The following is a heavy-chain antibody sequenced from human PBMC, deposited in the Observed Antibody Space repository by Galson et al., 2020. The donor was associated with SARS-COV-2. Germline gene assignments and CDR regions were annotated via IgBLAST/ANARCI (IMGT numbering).Heavy chain of an antibody. V-gene: IGHV4-31*03. D-gene: IGHD2-2*01. CDR1: GGSISSGGYY. Sequence: ASETLSLTCTVPGGSISSGGYYWSWIRQHPGKGLEWIGYISYSGSTYYNPSLKSRVTLSVDTAKNQFSLKLSSVTAADTALYYCGRGDIVVVPAAAFDPWGQGTLGTVSS. J-gene: IGHJ5*02. CDR2: ISYSGST. CDR3: GRGDIVVVPAAAFDP.